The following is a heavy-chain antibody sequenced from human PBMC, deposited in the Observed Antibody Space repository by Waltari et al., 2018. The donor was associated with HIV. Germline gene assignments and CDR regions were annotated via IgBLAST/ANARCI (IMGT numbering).Heavy chain of an antibody. V-gene: IGHV4-39*01. CDR2: IYYSGST. CDR3: ARRKVATIKIRSWYFDY. Sequence: QLQLQESGPGLVKPSETLSLTCTVSGGSISSSSYYWGWIRQPPGKGLEWIGSIYYSGSTYYNPSLKSRVTISVDTSKNQFSLKLSSVTAADTAVYYCARRKVATIKIRSWYFDYWGQGTLVTVSS. CDR1: GGSISSSSYY. J-gene: IGHJ4*02. D-gene: IGHD5-12*01.